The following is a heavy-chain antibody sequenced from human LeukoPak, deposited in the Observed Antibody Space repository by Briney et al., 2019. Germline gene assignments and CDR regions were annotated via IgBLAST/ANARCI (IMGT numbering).Heavy chain of an antibody. CDR1: GGTFSSYA. J-gene: IGHJ6*03. CDR3: ARDIVVVPAARYYYYYMDV. Sequence: GASVKVSCKASGGTFSSYAISWVRQAPGQGLEWMGGIIPIFGTANYAQKFQGRVTITTDESTSTAYMELSSLRSEDTAVYYCARDIVVVPAARYYYYYMDVWGKGTTVTVSS. D-gene: IGHD2-2*01. CDR2: IIPIFGTA. V-gene: IGHV1-69*05.